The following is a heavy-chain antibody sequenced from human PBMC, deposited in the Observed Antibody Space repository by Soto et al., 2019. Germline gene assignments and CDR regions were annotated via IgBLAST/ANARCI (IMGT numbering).Heavy chain of an antibody. V-gene: IGHV4-31*03. J-gene: IGHJ4*02. D-gene: IGHD6-13*01. CDR1: GGSINSGGYY. CDR2: IFYSGST. Sequence: QVQLQESGPGLVKPSQTLSLICTVSGGSINSGGYYWNWIRQHPGKGLEWIGYIFYSGSTYYNPFLRSRVTISADTSENQCALNPRSLTAAGSAVYFCASGYLQSGYCSSWVFAYWCQGTLVSVSS. CDR3: ASGYLQSGYCSSWVFAY.